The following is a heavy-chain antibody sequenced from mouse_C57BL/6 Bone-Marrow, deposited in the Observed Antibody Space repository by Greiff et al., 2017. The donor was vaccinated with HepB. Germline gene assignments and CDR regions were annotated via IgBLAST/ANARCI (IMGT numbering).Heavy chain of an antibody. D-gene: IGHD1-1*01. J-gene: IGHJ4*01. CDR3: ARRGITTGNYAMDY. Sequence: VQLQQSGPELVKPGASVKISCKASGYTFTDYYMNWVKQSHGKSLEWIGDINPNNGGTSYNQKFKGKATLTVDKSSSTAYMELRSLTSEDSAVYYCARRGITTGNYAMDYWGQGTSVTVSS. V-gene: IGHV1-26*01. CDR1: GYTFTDYY. CDR2: INPNNGGT.